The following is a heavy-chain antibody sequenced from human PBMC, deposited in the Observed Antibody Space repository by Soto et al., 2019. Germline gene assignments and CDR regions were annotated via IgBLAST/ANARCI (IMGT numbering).Heavy chain of an antibody. V-gene: IGHV4-30-4*01. J-gene: IGHJ6*02. Sequence: PSETLSLTCTVSGGSISSGDYYWSWIRQPPGKGLEWIGYIYYGGSTYYNPSLKSRVTISVDTSKNQFSLKLSSVTAADTAVYYCARGEDIVVVVAATHKTLYGMDVWGQGTTVTVSS. D-gene: IGHD2-15*01. CDR3: ARGEDIVVVVAATHKTLYGMDV. CDR2: IYYGGST. CDR1: GGSISSGDYY.